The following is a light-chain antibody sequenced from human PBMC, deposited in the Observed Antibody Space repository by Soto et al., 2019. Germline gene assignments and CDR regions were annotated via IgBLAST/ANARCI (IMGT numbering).Light chain of an antibody. CDR1: ISNIGTNY. Sequence: QSALTQPPSVSGTPGQRVTISCSGGISNIGTNYVHLFQQLPGTAPKVLSNRDNQRPSGVPDRFSGSKSGTSASLAISGLQSEDEAEYYCAAWDDTVRSYVFGTGTKVTVL. CDR2: RDN. J-gene: IGLJ1*01. V-gene: IGLV1-47*01. CDR3: AAWDDTVRSYV.